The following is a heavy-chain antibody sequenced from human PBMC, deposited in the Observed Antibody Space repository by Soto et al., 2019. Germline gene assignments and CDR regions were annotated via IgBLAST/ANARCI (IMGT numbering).Heavy chain of an antibody. D-gene: IGHD3-22*01. Sequence: ASVKVSCKASGYTFTSYGISWVRQAPGQGLEWMGWISAYNGNTNYAQKLQGRVTMTTDTSTSTAYMELRSLRSDDTAVYYCARAGGITMIVGPWVTAFDIWGQGTMVTVSS. CDR1: GYTFTSYG. J-gene: IGHJ3*02. CDR3: ARAGGITMIVGPWVTAFDI. CDR2: ISAYNGNT. V-gene: IGHV1-18*01.